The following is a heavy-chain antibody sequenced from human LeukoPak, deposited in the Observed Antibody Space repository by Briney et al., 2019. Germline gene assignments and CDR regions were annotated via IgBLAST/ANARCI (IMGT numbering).Heavy chain of an antibody. J-gene: IGHJ4*02. Sequence: SETLSLTCAVYGGSFTNYYWSWIRQPPGKGLEWIGEINHSGSTNYNPSLKSRVTISVDTSKNQFSLKLSSVTAADTAVYYCALRFGELLYTVDYWGQGTLVTVSS. CDR2: INHSGST. CDR1: GGSFTNYY. V-gene: IGHV4-34*01. D-gene: IGHD3-10*01. CDR3: ALRFGELLYTVDY.